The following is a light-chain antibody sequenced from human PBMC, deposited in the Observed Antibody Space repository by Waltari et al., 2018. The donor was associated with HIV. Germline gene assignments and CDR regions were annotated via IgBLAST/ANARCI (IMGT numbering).Light chain of an antibody. Sequence: DIVMTQSPDSLAVSLGERATITCRASQSISSYLNWYQQKPGKAPKLLIYAASSLQSGVPSRFSGSGSGTDFTLTISSLQPEDFATYYCQQSYSTPFTFGPGTKVDIK. J-gene: IGKJ3*01. CDR3: QQSYSTPFT. CDR1: QSISSY. CDR2: AAS. V-gene: IGKV1-39*01.